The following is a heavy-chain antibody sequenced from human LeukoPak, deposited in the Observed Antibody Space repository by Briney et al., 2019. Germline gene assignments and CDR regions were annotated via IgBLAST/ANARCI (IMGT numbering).Heavy chain of an antibody. CDR1: GGSISSGSYY. J-gene: IGHJ6*03. CDR2: IYTSGST. Sequence: SETLSLTCTVSGGSISSGSYYWSWIRQPAGKGLEWIGRIYTSGSTNYNPSLKSRVTMSVDTSKNQFSLKLSSVTAADTAVYYCARVQDDFWSGRNYYYYYMDVWGKGATVTVSS. CDR3: ARVQDDFWSGRNYYYYYMDV. D-gene: IGHD3-3*01. V-gene: IGHV4-61*02.